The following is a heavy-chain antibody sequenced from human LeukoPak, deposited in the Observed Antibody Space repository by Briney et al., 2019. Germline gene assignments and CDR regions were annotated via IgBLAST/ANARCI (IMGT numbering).Heavy chain of an antibody. CDR3: GRGHQDSSGLIDY. J-gene: IGHJ4*02. CDR2: ISGSGGST. V-gene: IGHV3-23*01. CDR1: GFTFSSYA. D-gene: IGHD6-19*01. Sequence: GGSLRLSCAASGFTFSSYAMSWVRQAPGKGLEWVSAISGSGGSTYYADSVKGRFTISRDNAKNTVYLQMNSLRDEDTGVYFCGRGHQDSSGLIDYWSQGILVTVSS.